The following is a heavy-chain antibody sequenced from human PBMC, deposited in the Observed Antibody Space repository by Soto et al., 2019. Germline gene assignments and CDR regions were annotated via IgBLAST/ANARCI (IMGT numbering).Heavy chain of an antibody. CDR1: GFTFSRYW. Sequence: EVQLVESGGGLVLPGGSLRLSCAASGFTFSRYWMHWVRQAPGKGLVWVSRISSYGSDTHYADSVKGRFTISRDNAKNKLYLQTNSLRADDTAVYYCASNYAYAEGYYWYGIDVWGQGTTVTVSS. J-gene: IGHJ6*02. D-gene: IGHD3-16*01. CDR2: ISSYGSDT. V-gene: IGHV3-74*01. CDR3: ASNYAYAEGYYWYGIDV.